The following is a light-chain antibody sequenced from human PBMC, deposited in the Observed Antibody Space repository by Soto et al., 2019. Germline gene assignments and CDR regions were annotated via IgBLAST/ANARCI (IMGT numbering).Light chain of an antibody. CDR3: SSYAGGRTLV. CDR1: SSDVGTYNL. CDR2: EDN. V-gene: IGLV2-23*01. J-gene: IGLJ3*02. Sequence: QSALTQPASVSGSPGQSITISCTGTSSDVGTYNLVSWYQQHPGKAPKLMIYEDNKRPSGVSNRFSGSKSGNTASLTISGLQDEDEADYCCSSYAGGRTLVFGGGTKLTVL.